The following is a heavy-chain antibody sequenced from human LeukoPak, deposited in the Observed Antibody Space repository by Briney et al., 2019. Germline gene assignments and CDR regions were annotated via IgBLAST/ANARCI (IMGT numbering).Heavy chain of an antibody. CDR3: ARDVRRRGYGFDY. CDR2: IIPIFGTT. CDR1: GRTFSSYA. D-gene: IGHD3-10*02. J-gene: IGHJ4*02. Sequence: ASVKVSCKASGRTFSSYAISWVRQAPGQGLEWMGRIIPIFGTTNYAQKFQGRVTVTTDESTSTAYMELSSLRSEDKAVYYCARDVRRRGYGFDYWGQGTLVTVSS. V-gene: IGHV1-69*05.